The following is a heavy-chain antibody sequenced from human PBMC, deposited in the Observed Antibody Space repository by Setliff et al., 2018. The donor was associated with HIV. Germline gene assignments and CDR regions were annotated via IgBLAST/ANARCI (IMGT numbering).Heavy chain of an antibody. V-gene: IGHV4-61*02. CDR2: IYSSGNT. Sequence: PSETLSLTCTVSGGSIRSDSYYWTWIRQPAGEGLEWIGRIYSSGNTNYNPSLESRVTISADTSRNQLSLKLSSVTAADTAVYYCARVFPDGYNETFSDYWGQGQWSPSPQ. CDR3: ARVFPDGYNETFSDY. D-gene: IGHD5-12*01. CDR1: GGSIRSDSYY. J-gene: IGHJ4*02.